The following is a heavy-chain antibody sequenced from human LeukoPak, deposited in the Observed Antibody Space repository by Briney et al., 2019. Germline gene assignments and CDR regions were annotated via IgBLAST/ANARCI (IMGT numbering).Heavy chain of an antibody. CDR1: GFTFSSYA. D-gene: IGHD5-18*01. V-gene: IGHV3-30*04. CDR3: ARDLPKNGYPYYYYYGMDV. CDR2: ISYDGSNK. J-gene: IGHJ6*04. Sequence: GGSLRLSCAVSGFTFSSYAMHWVRQAPGKGLEWVAVISYDGSNKYYADSVKGLFTISRDNSKKTLYLQMNSLRAADTAVYYCARDLPKNGYPYYYYYGMDVWGKGTTVTVSS.